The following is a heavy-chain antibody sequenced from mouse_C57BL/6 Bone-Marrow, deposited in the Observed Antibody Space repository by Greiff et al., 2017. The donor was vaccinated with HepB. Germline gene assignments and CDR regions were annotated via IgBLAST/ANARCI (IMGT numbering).Heavy chain of an antibody. Sequence: EVQVVESGGGLVQPKGSLKLSCAASGFSFNTYAMNWVRQAPGKGLEWVARIRSKSNNYATYYADSVKDRFTISRDDSESMLYLQMNNLKTEDTAMYYCVRHSYYYYFDYWGQGTTLTVSS. D-gene: IGHD1-1*01. V-gene: IGHV10-1*01. J-gene: IGHJ2*01. CDR3: VRHSYYYYFDY. CDR1: GFSFNTYA. CDR2: IRSKSNNYAT.